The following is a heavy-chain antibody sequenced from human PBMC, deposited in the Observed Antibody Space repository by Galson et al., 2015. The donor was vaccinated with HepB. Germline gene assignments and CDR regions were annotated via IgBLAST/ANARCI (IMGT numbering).Heavy chain of an antibody. J-gene: IGHJ5*02. CDR2: MNPNSGNT. CDR1: GYTFTSYD. V-gene: IGHV1-8*01. Sequence: SVKVSCKASGYTFTSYDINWVRQATGQGLEWMGWMNPNSGNTGYAQKFQGRVTMTRNTSISTAYMELSSLRSEDTAVYYCARDRRQYLRYFDWLSYLQNWFDPWGQGTLVTVSS. D-gene: IGHD3-9*01. CDR3: ARDRRQYLRYFDWLSYLQNWFDP.